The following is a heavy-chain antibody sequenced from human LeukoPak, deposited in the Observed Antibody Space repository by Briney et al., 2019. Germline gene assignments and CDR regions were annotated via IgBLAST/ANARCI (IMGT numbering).Heavy chain of an antibody. Sequence: SETLSLTCTVSDDSITMYYWTWIRQPPGKGLEWIGYVDHTGSTKFNPSLKSRVTISVDTSKNQFSLKLSSVTAADTAVYYCARTLYDSGGYYSYGAFDVWGQGTMVTVSS. CDR3: ARTLYDSGGYYSYGAFDV. CDR2: VDHTGST. J-gene: IGHJ3*01. D-gene: IGHD3-22*01. CDR1: DDSITMYY. V-gene: IGHV4-59*12.